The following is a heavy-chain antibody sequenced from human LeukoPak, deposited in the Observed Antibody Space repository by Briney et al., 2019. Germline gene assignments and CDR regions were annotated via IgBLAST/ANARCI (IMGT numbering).Heavy chain of an antibody. CDR3: ARSGYSYGADAFDI. D-gene: IGHD5-18*01. Sequence: SETLSLTCTVSGGSINNYHWGWIRQPPGKGLEWIGYISYSGTTNYNPSLKSRVTISVDTSKNQFSLKLSSVTAADTAVYYCARSGYSYGADAFDIWGQGTMVTVSS. J-gene: IGHJ3*02. V-gene: IGHV4-59*01. CDR1: GGSINNYH. CDR2: ISYSGTT.